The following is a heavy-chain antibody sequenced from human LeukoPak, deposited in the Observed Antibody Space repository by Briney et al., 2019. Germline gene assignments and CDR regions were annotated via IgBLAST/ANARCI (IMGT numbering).Heavy chain of an antibody. D-gene: IGHD3-10*01. CDR3: AKASGVPWADYGFDI. J-gene: IGHJ3*02. V-gene: IGHV3-53*05. CDR2: IYSGGST. CDR1: GFTVSSNY. Sequence: GGSLRLSCAASGFTVSSNYMSWVRQAPGKGLEWVSVIYSGGSTYYADSVKGRFTISRDNSKNTLYLQMNSLRAVDTAVYYCAKASGVPWADYGFDIWGQGTMVTVSS.